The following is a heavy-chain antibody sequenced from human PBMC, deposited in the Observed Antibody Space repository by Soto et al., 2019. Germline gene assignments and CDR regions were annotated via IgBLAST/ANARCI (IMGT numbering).Heavy chain of an antibody. CDR1: GGSISSYY. CDR2: IYYSGST. CDR3: ARDSAIAARPDYYYGMDV. D-gene: IGHD6-6*01. J-gene: IGHJ6*02. V-gene: IGHV4-59*01. Sequence: PSETLSLTCTVSGGSISSYYWSWIRQPPGKGLEWIGYIYYSGSTNYNPSLKSRVTISVDTSKNQFSLKLSSVTAADTAVYYCARDSAIAARPDYYYGMDVWGQGTTVTVSS.